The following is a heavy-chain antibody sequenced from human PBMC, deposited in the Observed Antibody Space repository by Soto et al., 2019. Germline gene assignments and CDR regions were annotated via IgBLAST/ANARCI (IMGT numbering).Heavy chain of an antibody. CDR1: GGTFSRYT. J-gene: IGHJ4*01. Sequence: QVQLVQSGAEVKKPGSSVKVSCKASGGTFSRYTITWVRQAPGQGLEWMGGITPMFGTPNYAQKFQGRVTITADESTSTAYMELSSLRSEDTAMYYCARDGTLYDSSAYYYLYWGHGTLVTVSS. CDR2: ITPMFGTP. D-gene: IGHD3-22*01. V-gene: IGHV1-69*01. CDR3: ARDGTLYDSSAYYYLY.